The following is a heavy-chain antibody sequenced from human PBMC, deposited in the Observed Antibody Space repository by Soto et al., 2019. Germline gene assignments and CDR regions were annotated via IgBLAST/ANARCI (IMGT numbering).Heavy chain of an antibody. CDR1: GYTFTSYA. D-gene: IGHD5-12*01. CDR3: ARDHDEDFGYDLDYFDF. CDR2: INAGNGNT. V-gene: IGHV1-3*01. Sequence: GASVKVSCKASGYTFTSYAMHWVRQAPGQRLEWMGWINAGNGNTKYSQKFQGRFTISRDNAKNSLYLQMDSLRPEDTAFYYCARDHDEDFGYDLDYFDFWGRGTLVTVS. J-gene: IGHJ4*02.